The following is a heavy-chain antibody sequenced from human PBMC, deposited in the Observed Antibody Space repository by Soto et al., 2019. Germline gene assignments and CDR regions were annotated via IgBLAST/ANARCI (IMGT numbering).Heavy chain of an antibody. CDR2: ISYDGSNK. CDR3: ARALGSSWYLTHNWFDP. J-gene: IGHJ5*02. V-gene: IGHV3-30-3*01. Sequence: GGSLRLSCAASGFTFSSYAMHWVRQAPGKGLEWVAVISYDGSNKYYADSVKGRFTISRDNSKNTLYLQMNSLRAEDTAVYYCARALGSSWYLTHNWFDPWGQGTLVTVSS. D-gene: IGHD6-13*01. CDR1: GFTFSSYA.